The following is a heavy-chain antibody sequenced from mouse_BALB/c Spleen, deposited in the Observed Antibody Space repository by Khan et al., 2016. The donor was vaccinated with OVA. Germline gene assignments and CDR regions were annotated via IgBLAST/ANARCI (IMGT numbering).Heavy chain of an antibody. J-gene: IGHJ2*01. V-gene: IGHV1S81*02. CDR3: ARIKKIVATYFDY. CDR1: GYTFTSYW. Sequence: QVQLKQSGAELVKAGASVKMSCKASGYTFTSYWTHWVKQRLGQGLEWFAETNPTNGRTHYNEKFKSKATLTVDKSSSTAYMLLSGPTFEDSAVYCCARIKKIVATYFDYWGQGTTLTVSS. D-gene: IGHD1-1*01. CDR2: TNPTNGRT.